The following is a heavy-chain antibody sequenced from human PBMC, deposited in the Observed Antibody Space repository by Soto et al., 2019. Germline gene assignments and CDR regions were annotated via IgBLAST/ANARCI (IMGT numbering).Heavy chain of an antibody. CDR1: GDSINSDRYY. Sequence: PSETLSLTCSVSGDSINSDRYYWGWIRQPPGKGLEWIGRIYYRGNSYYNPSLQTRVTISLYKSKSQFSLKLNSVTAAVSVVYFCARLEGLATISYYFDFWGQGDLVTVSS. J-gene: IGHJ4*02. CDR2: IYYRGNS. CDR3: ARLEGLATISYYFDF. D-gene: IGHD3-9*01. V-gene: IGHV4-39*01.